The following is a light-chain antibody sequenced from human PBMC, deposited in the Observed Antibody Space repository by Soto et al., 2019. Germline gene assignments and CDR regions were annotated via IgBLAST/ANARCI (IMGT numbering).Light chain of an antibody. J-gene: IGKJ1*01. CDR2: KAS. CDR1: QSISSW. Sequence: DIQMTQTPSSLSASVGDIVTITGRASQSISSWLAWYQQKPGKAPNLLIHKASHLESGVPSRFSGSGSGTEFTLTISSLQPGDFATYYCQHYNTYPWTFGQRAKVDI. CDR3: QHYNTYPWT. V-gene: IGKV1-5*03.